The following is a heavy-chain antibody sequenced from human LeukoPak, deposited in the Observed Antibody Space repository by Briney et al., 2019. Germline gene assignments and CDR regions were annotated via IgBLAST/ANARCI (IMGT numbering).Heavy chain of an antibody. Sequence: GGSLRLSCAASGFTFSSYEMNWVRQAPGKGLEWVSYISSSGSTIYYADSVKGRFTISRGNAKNSLYLQMNSLRAEDTAVYYCAGDLKSPYYYYYGMDVWGKGTTVTVSS. CDR1: GFTFSSYE. V-gene: IGHV3-48*03. J-gene: IGHJ6*04. CDR2: ISSSGSTI. CDR3: AGDLKSPYYYYYGMDV.